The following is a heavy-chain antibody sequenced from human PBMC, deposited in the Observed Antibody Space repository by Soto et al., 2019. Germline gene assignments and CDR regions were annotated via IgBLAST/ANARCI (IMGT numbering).Heavy chain of an antibody. CDR1: GYTFTGYY. CDR3: ARGVEVIVPAAPYYDY. V-gene: IGHV1-2*04. J-gene: IGHJ4*02. CDR2: INPNSGGT. Sequence: ASVKVSCKACGYTFTGYYMHWVRQAPGQGLEWMGWINPNSGGTNYAQKFQGWVTMTRDTSISTAYMELSRLRSDDTAVYYCARGVEVIVPAAPYYDYWGQETLVTFSS. D-gene: IGHD2-2*01.